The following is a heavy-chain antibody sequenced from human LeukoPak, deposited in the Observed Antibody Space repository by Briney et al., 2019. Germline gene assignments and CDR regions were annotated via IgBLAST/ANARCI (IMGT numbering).Heavy chain of an antibody. CDR3: ARDSFDY. Sequence: SQTLSLTCAISGDSLSSNSASWNWIRLSPSRGLEWLGRTYYRSRWYTDYAVPVKSRIIINPDTSNNQFSLHLNSVTPEDTAVYYCARDSFDYWGQGTPVTVSS. CDR1: GDSLSSNSAS. J-gene: IGHJ4*02. V-gene: IGHV6-1*01. CDR2: TYYRSRWYT.